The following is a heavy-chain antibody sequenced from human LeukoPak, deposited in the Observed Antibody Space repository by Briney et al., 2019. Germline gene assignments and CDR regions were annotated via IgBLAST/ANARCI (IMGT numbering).Heavy chain of an antibody. CDR2: ISAHNGNT. Sequence: ASVKVSCKASGYIFTSYGITWVRQTPGQGLEWMGWISAHNGNTNSAQKVQGRVTMTTDTSTSTAYMELRSLRSDDTAVYYCARDGPRGYDFWSGYYSVGRTSHDAFDIWGQGTMVTVSS. D-gene: IGHD3-3*01. CDR1: GYIFTSYG. CDR3: ARDGPRGYDFWSGYYSVGRTSHDAFDI. V-gene: IGHV1-18*01. J-gene: IGHJ3*02.